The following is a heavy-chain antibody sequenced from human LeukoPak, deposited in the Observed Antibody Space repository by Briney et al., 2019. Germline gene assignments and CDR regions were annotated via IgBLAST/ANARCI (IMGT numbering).Heavy chain of an antibody. D-gene: IGHD5-12*01. V-gene: IGHV4-59*08. CDR1: GGSISSYY. CDR3: ARLEYSGYVFDY. Sequence: SETLSLTCTVSGGSISSYYWSWIRQPPGKGLEWIGYIYYSGSTNYNPSLKSRVTISVDTSKNQFSLKLSSVTAADTAVYYCARLEYSGYVFDYWGQGTLVTVSS. CDR2: IYYSGST. J-gene: IGHJ4*02.